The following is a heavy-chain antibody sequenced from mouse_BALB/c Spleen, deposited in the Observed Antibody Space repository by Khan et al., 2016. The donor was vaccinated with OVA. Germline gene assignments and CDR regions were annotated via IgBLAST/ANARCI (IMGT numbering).Heavy chain of an antibody. Sequence: QVQLKQSGPDLVAPSQSLSITCTVSGFSLTSYAIHWVRQPPGKGLEWMVVIWSDGSTTYNSALKSRLSISKDNSKSQVFLKISSLQTDDTAMYYCTRHQVPLSMDSWGQGTSVTVSS. CDR3: TRHQVPLSMDS. CDR2: IWSDGST. V-gene: IGHV2-6-2*01. CDR1: GFSLTSYA. J-gene: IGHJ4*01.